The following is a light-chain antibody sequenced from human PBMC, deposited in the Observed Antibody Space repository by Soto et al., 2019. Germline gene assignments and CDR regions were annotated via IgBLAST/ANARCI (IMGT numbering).Light chain of an antibody. V-gene: IGKV1-17*01. J-gene: IGKJ1*01. CDR2: AAS. Sequence: DIQLTQSPSHLSSSVGDRLSITCRASQVITNDLGWYQQKPGKAPKRLIYAASTLQSGVPSRFSGSGFGTEFTLTISSLQPEDVATYYCLQLNTYPWTFGQGTKVDIK. CDR3: LQLNTYPWT. CDR1: QVITND.